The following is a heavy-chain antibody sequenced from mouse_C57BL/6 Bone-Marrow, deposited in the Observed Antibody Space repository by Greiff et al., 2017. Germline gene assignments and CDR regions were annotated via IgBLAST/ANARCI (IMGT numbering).Heavy chain of an antibody. CDR3: ARLIYGNAMDY. Sequence: EVHLVESGGGLVQPGGSLKLSCAASGFTFSDYGMAWVRQAPRKGPAWVAFISNLAYSIYYADTVTGRFTISSENAKNTLYLEMSSLKSEDTAMYYCARLIYGNAMDYWGQGTSVTVSS. V-gene: IGHV5-15*01. D-gene: IGHD1-1*01. J-gene: IGHJ4*01. CDR2: ISNLAYSI. CDR1: GFTFSDYG.